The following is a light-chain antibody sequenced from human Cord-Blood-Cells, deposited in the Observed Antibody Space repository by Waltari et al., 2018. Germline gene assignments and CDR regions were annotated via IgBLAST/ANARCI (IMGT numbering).Light chain of an antibody. V-gene: IGKV4-1*01. CDR2: WAS. J-gene: IGKJ1*01. CDR1: QSVLYSSNNKNY. CDR3: QHYSSTPCS. Sequence: DIVMTQSPDSLAVSLGERATINCKSSQSVLYSSNNKNYLAWYQQKPGQPPKLLIYWASTRESGVPDRFSGSGSGTDFTLTISSLQAEDVAVYYCQHYSSTPCSFGQGTKVEIK.